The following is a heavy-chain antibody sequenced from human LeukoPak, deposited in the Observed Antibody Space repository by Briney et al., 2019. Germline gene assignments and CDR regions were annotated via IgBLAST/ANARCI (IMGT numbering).Heavy chain of an antibody. D-gene: IGHD3-22*01. CDR3: AKDLGPYDSSTYLH. J-gene: IGHJ4*02. CDR2: ISSSSSYI. V-gene: IGHV3-21*04. CDR1: GFTFSSYS. Sequence: GGSLRLSCAASGFTFSSYSMNWVRQAPGKGLEWVSSISSSSSYIYYADSVKGRFTISRDNSKNTLYLQMNSLRAEDTAVYYCAKDLGPYDSSTYLHWGQGTLVTVSS.